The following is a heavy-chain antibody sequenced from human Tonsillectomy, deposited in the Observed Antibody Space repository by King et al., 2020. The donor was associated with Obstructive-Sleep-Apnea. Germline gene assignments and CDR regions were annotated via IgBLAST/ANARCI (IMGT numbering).Heavy chain of an antibody. CDR2: ISWNSGDI. CDR1: GFTFDDYA. J-gene: IGHJ6*02. CDR3: AKGASHYYYYAMDV. V-gene: IGHV3-9*01. Sequence: VQLVESGGGLVQPGRSLRLSCAASGFTFDDYAMHWVRQAPGKGLEWVSGISWNSGDIIYADSVKGRFTISRDNAKISLYLQMNSLRAEDTALYYCAKGASHYYYYAMDVWGQGTTVTVSS.